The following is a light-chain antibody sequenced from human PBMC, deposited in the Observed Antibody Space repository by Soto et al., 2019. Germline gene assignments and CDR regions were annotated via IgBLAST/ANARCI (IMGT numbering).Light chain of an antibody. Sequence: QSVLTQPPSASGSPGQSVTISCTGTSSDIGAYNYVSWYQQHPGKAPKLMIYEVNKRPSGVPDRFSGSKSGNTASLTASGLQAEDEADYYCSSYAGSKNLLFGGGTKVTVL. J-gene: IGLJ2*01. V-gene: IGLV2-8*01. CDR2: EVN. CDR3: SSYAGSKNLL. CDR1: SSDIGAYNY.